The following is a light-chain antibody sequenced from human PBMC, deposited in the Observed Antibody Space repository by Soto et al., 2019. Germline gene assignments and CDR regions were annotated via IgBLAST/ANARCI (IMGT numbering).Light chain of an antibody. Sequence: DIQMTQSPSTLSGSVGDRVTITCRASQTISSWLAWYQQEPGKAPKLLIYKASTLKSGVPSRFSGSGSGTEFTLTISSLQPDDFAVYYCQHYNNWLGTFGGGTKVDIK. CDR1: QTISSW. V-gene: IGKV1-5*03. CDR2: KAS. CDR3: QHYNNWLGT. J-gene: IGKJ4*01.